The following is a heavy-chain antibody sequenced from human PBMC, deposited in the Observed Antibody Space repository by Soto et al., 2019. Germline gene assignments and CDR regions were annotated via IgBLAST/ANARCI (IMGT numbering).Heavy chain of an antibody. CDR2: IFHGGTA. D-gene: IGHD3-3*01. CDR3: AKGEDYDFRSGYYRPQNWFDP. CDR1: GVSISSGNW. J-gene: IGHJ5*02. Sequence: LTCAVSGVSISSGNWWTWVRQTPQRGLEYIGEIFHGGTANYYPSFERRVAISVDTSKNQFSLKLNSVTAADTAVYYCAKGEDYDFRSGYYRPQNWFDPWGQGTLVTVSS. V-gene: IGHV4-4*02.